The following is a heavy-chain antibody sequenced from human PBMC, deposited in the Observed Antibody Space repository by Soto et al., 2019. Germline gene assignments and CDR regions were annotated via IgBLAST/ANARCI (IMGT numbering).Heavy chain of an antibody. CDR3: ARGRLHLGELSPSGFFDY. CDR1: GGSFSGYY. CDR2: INHSRST. D-gene: IGHD3-16*02. J-gene: IGHJ4*02. Sequence: SETLSLTCAVYGGSFSGYYWSWIRQPPGKGLEWIGEINHSRSTNYNPSLKSRVTISVDTSKNQFSLKLSSVTAADTAVYYCARGRLHLGELSPSGFFDYWGQRTLVTVSS. V-gene: IGHV4-34*01.